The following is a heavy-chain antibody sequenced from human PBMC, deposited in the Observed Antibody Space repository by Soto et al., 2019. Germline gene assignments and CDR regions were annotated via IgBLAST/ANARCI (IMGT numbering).Heavy chain of an antibody. Sequence: PSETLSLTSAVSGGSISSGGYSWSWIRQPPGKGLEWIGYIYHSGSTYYNPSLKSRVTISVDRSKNQFSLKLSSVTAADTAVYYCARGSYYGDYSYWGQGTLVTVSS. CDR3: ARGSYYGDYSY. V-gene: IGHV4-30-2*01. D-gene: IGHD4-17*01. CDR1: GGSISSGGYS. CDR2: IYHSGST. J-gene: IGHJ4*02.